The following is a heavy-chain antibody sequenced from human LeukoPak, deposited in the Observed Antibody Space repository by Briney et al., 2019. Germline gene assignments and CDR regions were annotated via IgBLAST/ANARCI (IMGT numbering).Heavy chain of an antibody. CDR2: ISGDGGST. CDR1: GVSISSHY. D-gene: IGHD5-18*01. J-gene: IGHJ4*02. V-gene: IGHV3-43*02. CDR3: AKTLRGYTYGY. Sequence: PGGSLRLSCAVSGVSISSHYMNWVRQAPGKGLEWVSLISGDGGSTYYADSVKGRFTISRDNSKNSLYLQMNSLRTEDTALYYCAKTLRGYTYGYWGQGTLVTVSS.